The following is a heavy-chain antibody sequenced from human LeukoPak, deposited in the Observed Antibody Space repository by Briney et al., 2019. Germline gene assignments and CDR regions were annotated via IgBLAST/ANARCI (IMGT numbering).Heavy chain of an antibody. J-gene: IGHJ4*02. Sequence: ASVKVCCEASGYTCTSYDINWVRQATGQGLEWMGWMNPNSGNTGYAQKFQGRVTMTRNTSISTAYMELSSLRSEDTAVYYCARLWFGELRDYWGQGTLVTVSS. CDR3: ARLWFGELRDY. V-gene: IGHV1-8*01. D-gene: IGHD3-10*01. CDR2: MNPNSGNT. CDR1: GYTCTSYD.